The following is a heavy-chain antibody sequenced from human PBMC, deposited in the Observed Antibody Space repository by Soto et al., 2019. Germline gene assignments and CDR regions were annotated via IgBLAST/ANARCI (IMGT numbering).Heavy chain of an antibody. D-gene: IGHD3-9*01. V-gene: IGHV3-23*01. CDR1: GFTSSSYA. CDR2: ISGSGGST. J-gene: IGHJ5*02. CDR3: AKVAVFLTGYYTNRKESPNWSAP. Sequence: GGSLRLSCAASGFTSSSYASSCVRQAPGKGLEWVSAISGSGGSTYYADSVKGRFTISRDNSKDTLYLQMNSLRAEDTAVYYCAKVAVFLTGYYTNRKESPNWSAPRGQGTFVPVSP.